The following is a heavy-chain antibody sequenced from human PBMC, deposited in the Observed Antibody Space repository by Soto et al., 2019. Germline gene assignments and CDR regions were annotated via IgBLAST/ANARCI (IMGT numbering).Heavy chain of an antibody. CDR2: ITTYNGNT. CDR1: GSTLSSYG. V-gene: IGHV1-18*01. CDR3: ARGPIFGVVTSLLDP. Sequence: GASVKVSCKASGSTLSSYGVSWVRQAPGQGLEWMGWITTYNGNTNYAQKLQGRVTMTTDTSTSTAYMELRSLRSDDTAVYYCARGPIFGVVTSLLDPWGQGTLVTVSS. D-gene: IGHD3-3*01. J-gene: IGHJ5*02.